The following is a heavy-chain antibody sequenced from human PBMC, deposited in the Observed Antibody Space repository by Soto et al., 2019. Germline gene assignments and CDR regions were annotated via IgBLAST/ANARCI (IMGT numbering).Heavy chain of an antibody. CDR1: RFTFGDYA. Sequence: PGGSLRLSCTASRFTFGDYAMSWFRQAPGKGLEWVGFIRSKAYGGTTEYAASVKGRFTTSRDDSKSIAYLQMNSLKTEDTAVYYCTRWDQVVAATPPFDYWGQGTLVTVSS. D-gene: IGHD2-15*01. V-gene: IGHV3-49*03. J-gene: IGHJ4*02. CDR3: TRWDQVVAATPPFDY. CDR2: IRSKAYGGTT.